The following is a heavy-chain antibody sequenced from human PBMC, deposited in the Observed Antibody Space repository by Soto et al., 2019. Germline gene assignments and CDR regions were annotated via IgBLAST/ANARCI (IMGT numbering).Heavy chain of an antibody. V-gene: IGHV3-74*01. J-gene: IGHJ6*02. CDR2: INSDGSST. Sequence: GSLRLSCAASGFTFSSYWMHWVRQAPGKGLVWASRINSDGSSTSYADSVKGRFTISRDNAKNTLYLQMNSLRAEDTAVYYCARMDYYGSGSYYKDYYYGMDVWGQGTTVTVSS. D-gene: IGHD3-10*01. CDR3: ARMDYYGSGSYYKDYYYGMDV. CDR1: GFTFSSYW.